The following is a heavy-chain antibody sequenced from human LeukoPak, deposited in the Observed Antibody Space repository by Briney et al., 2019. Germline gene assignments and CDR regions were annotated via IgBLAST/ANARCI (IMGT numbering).Heavy chain of an antibody. D-gene: IGHD3-22*01. CDR1: GFTFDDYA. Sequence: GGSLRLSCAASGFTFDDYAMHWVRQAPGKGLEWVSGISWNSGSIGYADSVKGRFTISRDNAKNSLYLQMNSLRAEDTALYYCAKADSSGYFRNDAFDIWGQGTMVTVSS. CDR3: AKADSSGYFRNDAFDI. J-gene: IGHJ3*02. CDR2: ISWNSGSI. V-gene: IGHV3-9*01.